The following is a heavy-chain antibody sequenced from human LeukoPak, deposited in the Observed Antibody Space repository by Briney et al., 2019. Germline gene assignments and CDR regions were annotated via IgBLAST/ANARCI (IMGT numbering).Heavy chain of an antibody. V-gene: IGHV4-59*01. Sequence: SEPLSLTCTVSGGSISGYYWSWIRQPPGRELEWIGCFYYSGSSNYNPSLKSRVTISVDTSKNQFSLKLSSVTAADTAVYYCARETGSPGAVAGLFDYWGQGTLVTVSS. CDR1: GGSISGYY. CDR2: FYYSGSS. D-gene: IGHD6-19*01. CDR3: ARETGSPGAVAGLFDY. J-gene: IGHJ4*02.